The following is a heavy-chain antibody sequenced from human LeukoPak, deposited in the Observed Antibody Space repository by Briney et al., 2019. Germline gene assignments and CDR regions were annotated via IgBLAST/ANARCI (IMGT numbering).Heavy chain of an antibody. V-gene: IGHV3-23*01. D-gene: IGHD4-17*01. J-gene: IGHJ4*02. CDR2: ISGDVIYT. CDR1: GFTFSNYA. CDR3: AKNYGTSRPFYDY. Sequence: GGSLRLSWAASGFTFSNYAMTWVGQAPGKGLQWVSAISGDVIYTYYLDSVKGPFITSRDNSKNTLSLHINCLRADDAAVYYCAKNYGTSRPFYDYWGQGIVVTVSS.